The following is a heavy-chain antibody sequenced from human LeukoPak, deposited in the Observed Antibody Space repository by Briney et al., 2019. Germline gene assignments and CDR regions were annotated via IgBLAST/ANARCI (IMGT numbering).Heavy chain of an antibody. J-gene: IGHJ4*02. D-gene: IGHD3-10*01. CDR1: GFTFSTYA. CDR2: ISGSGGAT. CDR3: ARGGVDHYGSGTYYLMYYFDH. V-gene: IGHV3-23*01. Sequence: GGSLRLSCAASGFTFSTYAMSWVRQAPGKGLEWVSGISGSGGATYYADSVKGRFTVSRDDPHNTLYLQMNSVRAEDTAVYFCARGGVDHYGSGTYYLMYYFDHWGQGALVTVSS.